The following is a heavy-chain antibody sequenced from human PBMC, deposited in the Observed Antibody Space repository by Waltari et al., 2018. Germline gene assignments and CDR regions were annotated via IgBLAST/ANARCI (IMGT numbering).Heavy chain of an antibody. CDR1: GGSISTYY. CDR3: ARGFIVATISTGFDP. CDR2: IYYSGST. V-gene: IGHV4-59*01. Sequence: QVQLQESGPGLVKPSETLSLTCTVSGGSISTYYWSLIRQPPGKGLEWIGYIYYSGSTNYNPSLKSRVTISVDTSKNQFSLKLSSVTAADTAVYYCARGFIVATISTGFDPWGQGTLVTVSS. D-gene: IGHD5-12*01. J-gene: IGHJ5*02.